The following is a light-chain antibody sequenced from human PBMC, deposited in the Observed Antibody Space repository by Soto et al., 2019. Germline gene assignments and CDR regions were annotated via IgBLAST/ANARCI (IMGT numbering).Light chain of an antibody. CDR2: DAS. J-gene: IGKJ1*01. V-gene: IGKV3-15*01. CDR1: QSVGTD. CDR3: QQYGSSGT. Sequence: EVMMTQPASTLSVSPGERVTLSCRASQSVGTDLAWYQQKPGQAPRLLIYDASTGATGTPARFSGSGSGTEFTLTISSLQSEDFAVYYCQQYGSSGTFGQGTKVDIK.